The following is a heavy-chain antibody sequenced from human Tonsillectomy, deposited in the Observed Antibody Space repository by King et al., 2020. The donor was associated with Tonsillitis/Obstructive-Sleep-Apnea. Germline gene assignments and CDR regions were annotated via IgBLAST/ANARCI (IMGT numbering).Heavy chain of an antibody. D-gene: IGHD1-14*01. Sequence: VQLVESGGASIRPGGSLRLSCVASGFTFRDSWMSWVRQAPGKGLEWLGRIKNKGDGGTTDYASPVIGRFTISRDDSKNTAYLQMNSLIPGDTAVYYCTTDPRYWGQGALVTVSS. CDR2: IKNKGDGGTT. J-gene: IGHJ1*01. V-gene: IGHV3-15*02. CDR1: GFTFRDSW. CDR3: TTDPRY.